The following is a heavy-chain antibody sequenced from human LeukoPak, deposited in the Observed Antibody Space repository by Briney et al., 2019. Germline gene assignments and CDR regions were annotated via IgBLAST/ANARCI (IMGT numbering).Heavy chain of an antibody. CDR2: TYYRSKWFN. D-gene: IGHD3-16*01. CDR3: ARDLDGRGKTCFDC. Sequence: SQTLSLTCAISGDSVSSNSAAWNWIRQSPSRGLEWQGRTYYRSKWFNDYAGSVKSRIIINPDTSRNQFSLQLNSVTPEDTAVYYCARDLDGRGKTCFDCWGQGTLVTVSS. V-gene: IGHV6-1*01. J-gene: IGHJ4*02. CDR1: GDSVSSNSAA.